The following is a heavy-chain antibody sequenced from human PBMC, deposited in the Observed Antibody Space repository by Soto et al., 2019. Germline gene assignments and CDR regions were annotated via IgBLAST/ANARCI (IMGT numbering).Heavy chain of an antibody. CDR2: MNPNNGNT. Sequence: QVQLVQPGAEVKKPGASVKVSCKAVGYTFTSYDINWVRQATGQGLEWMGWMNPNNGNTEYAERSEGRVHMTTNNYINTANIEWSSLRYEDTAVYYCARVLRFFQSSQLSKYCYKIDVWGQGTTVTVSS. CDR3: ARVLRFFQSSQLSKYCYKIDV. J-gene: IGHJ6*02. CDR1: GYTFTSYD. D-gene: IGHD2-21*01. V-gene: IGHV1-8*01.